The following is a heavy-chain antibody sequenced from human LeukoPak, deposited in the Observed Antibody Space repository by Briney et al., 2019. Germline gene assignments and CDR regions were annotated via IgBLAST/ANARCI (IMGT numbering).Heavy chain of an antibody. J-gene: IGHJ5*02. CDR2: INPNTGGT. CDR3: ARDNSLRDTAWWFDP. Sequence: ASVKVSCKASGYPFTGYYIHWMRQAPGQGLEWMGWINPNTGGTNYAQKFQGRVTMTRDMATSTDYLEVSSLRSEDTAVYYCARDNSLRDTAWWFDPWGQGTLVTVSS. D-gene: IGHD5-24*01. V-gene: IGHV1-2*02. CDR1: GYPFTGYY.